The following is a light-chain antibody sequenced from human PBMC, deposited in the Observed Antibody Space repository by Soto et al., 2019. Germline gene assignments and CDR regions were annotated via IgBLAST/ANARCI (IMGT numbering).Light chain of an antibody. CDR1: SSNIGSNT. CDR2: SNN. CDR3: AAWDDSLNGYV. V-gene: IGLV1-44*01. Sequence: QSVLTQPPSASGTPGQRVTIACSGRSSNIGSNTVNWYQQLPGTAPKLLIYSNNQRPSGVPDRFSGSKSGTSASLAISGLQSEDEADYYCAAWDDSLNGYVFGTGIKLTVL. J-gene: IGLJ1*01.